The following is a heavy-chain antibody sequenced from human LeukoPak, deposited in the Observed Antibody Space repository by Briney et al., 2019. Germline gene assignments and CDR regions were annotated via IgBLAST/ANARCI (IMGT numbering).Heavy chain of an antibody. CDR3: AKDPFPYYYDSSGIYLPYFGY. CDR1: GFTFSSYA. CDR2: ISGSGGST. J-gene: IGHJ4*02. Sequence: GGSLRLSCAASGFTFSSYAMSWVRQAPGKGLEWVSAISGSGGSTYYADSVKGRFTISRDNSKNTLYLQMNSLRAEDTAVYYCAKDPFPYYYDSSGIYLPYFGYWGQGTLVTVSS. V-gene: IGHV3-23*01. D-gene: IGHD3-22*01.